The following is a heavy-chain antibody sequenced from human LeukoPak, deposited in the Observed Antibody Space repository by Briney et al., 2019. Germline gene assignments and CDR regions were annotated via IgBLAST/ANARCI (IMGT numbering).Heavy chain of an antibody. J-gene: IGHJ6*03. D-gene: IGHD5-18*01. CDR1: GFTFSSDG. CDR3: AKGGRYSYGLSYYYYMDV. Sequence: GGSLRLSCAASGFTFSSDGMHWVRQAPGKGLEWVAFIRYDGSNKYYADSVKGRFTISSDTSKTTMYLQMNSLRAEATAVYSCAKGGRYSYGLSYYYYMDVWGQGTTVTVSS. CDR2: IRYDGSNK. V-gene: IGHV3-30*02.